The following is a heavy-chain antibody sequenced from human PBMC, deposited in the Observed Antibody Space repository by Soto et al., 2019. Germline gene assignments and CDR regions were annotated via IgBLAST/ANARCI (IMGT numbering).Heavy chain of an antibody. D-gene: IGHD6-19*01. J-gene: IGHJ4*02. CDR3: AHRGSSWQLDY. CDR1: GFSLRTRGGG. Sequence: QITLKESGPTLVRPTQTLTLTCTFSGFSLRTRGGGVGWILQPPGKALEWLGLIYWDDDKRYSPSLKSRLTITKDTSKNQVVLTMTNLDPVDTATYYCAHRGSSWQLDYWGQGTLVTVSS. V-gene: IGHV2-5*02. CDR2: IYWDDDK.